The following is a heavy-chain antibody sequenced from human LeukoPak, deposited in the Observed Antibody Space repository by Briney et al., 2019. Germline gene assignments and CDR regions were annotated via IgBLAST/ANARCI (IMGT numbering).Heavy chain of an antibody. Sequence: ASVKVSCKASGYTFTSYDIIWVRQAPGQGLEWMGWISAYNGNTNYAQNLQGRVTMTTDTSTSTAYMELRSLRSDDTAMYYCARMEMATAIFDYWGQGTLVTVSS. CDR2: ISAYNGNT. CDR1: GYTFTSYD. V-gene: IGHV1-18*01. CDR3: ARMEMATAIFDY. D-gene: IGHD5-24*01. J-gene: IGHJ4*02.